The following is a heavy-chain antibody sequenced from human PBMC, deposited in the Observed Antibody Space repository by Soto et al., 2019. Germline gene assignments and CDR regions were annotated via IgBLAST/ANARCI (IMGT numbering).Heavy chain of an antibody. CDR3: ARGREMYRSGSYHDAFDI. CDR1: GGSISSSSYY. CDR2: IYYSGST. Sequence: SETLSLTCTVSGGSISSSSYYWGWIRQPPGKGLEWIGSIYYSGSTYYNPSLKSRVTISVDTSKNQFSLKLSSVTAADTAVYYCARGREMYRSGSYHDAFDIWGQGTMVTVSS. J-gene: IGHJ3*02. D-gene: IGHD1-26*01. V-gene: IGHV4-39*01.